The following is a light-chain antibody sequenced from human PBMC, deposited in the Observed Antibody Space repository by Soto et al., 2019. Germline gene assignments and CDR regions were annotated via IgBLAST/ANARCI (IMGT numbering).Light chain of an antibody. CDR2: DAS. CDR1: QSVSGW. V-gene: IGKV1-5*01. CDR3: QQYETFSGT. J-gene: IGKJ1*01. Sequence: IPMAQSPSPPSSTVGDTITRTFPASQSVSGWLAWYQQKPGEAPKLLIYDASALPRGVPSRFSGSGSGTKFTLTIASLQPDDFATYYCQQYETFSGTFGPGTKVDIK.